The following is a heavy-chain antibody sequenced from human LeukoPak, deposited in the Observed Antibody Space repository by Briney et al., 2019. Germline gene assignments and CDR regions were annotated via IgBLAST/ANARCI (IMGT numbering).Heavy chain of an antibody. V-gene: IGHV3-7*01. CDR3: AIHSGSYGTERLDY. Sequence: GGSLRLSCAASGFTFSSYWMTWVRQAPGKGLEWVATIRQDGSQKYYVDSVKGRFTISRDNAKNSLYLQLDSLRAEDTAVYYCAIHSGSYGTERLDYWGQGTLVTVSS. D-gene: IGHD1-26*01. CDR1: GFTFSSYW. CDR2: IRQDGSQK. J-gene: IGHJ4*02.